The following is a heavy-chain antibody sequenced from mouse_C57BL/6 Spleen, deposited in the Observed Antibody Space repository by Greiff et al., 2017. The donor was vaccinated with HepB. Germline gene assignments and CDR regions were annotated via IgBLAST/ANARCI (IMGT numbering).Heavy chain of an antibody. CDR1: GFTFSSYA. D-gene: IGHD1-1*01. J-gene: IGHJ4*01. V-gene: IGHV5-4*01. Sequence: EVKLMESGGGLVKPGGSLKLSCAASGFTFSSYAMSWVRQTPEKRLEWVATISDGGSYTYYPDNVKGRFTISRDNAKNNLYLQMSHLKSEDTAMYYCAREGFYYGSSYAMDYWGQGTSVTVSS. CDR2: ISDGGSYT. CDR3: AREGFYYGSSYAMDY.